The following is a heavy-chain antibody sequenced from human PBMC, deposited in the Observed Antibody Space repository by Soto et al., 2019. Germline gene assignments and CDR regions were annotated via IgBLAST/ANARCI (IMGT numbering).Heavy chain of an antibody. J-gene: IGHJ6*03. CDR3: ARGESIAARQGFWYYYMDV. CDR2: INTDNDNT. CDR1: GNIFSSAA. D-gene: IGHD6-6*01. Sequence: QVQLVQSAVEVKKPGASVKVSCEASGNIFSSAAISWVRQAPGGGLEWMGWINTDNDNTLYAQKFQGRITMTIDTSTSTAYMELRTLRSDDTAVYYCARGESIAARQGFWYYYMDVWGKGTTVTVSS. V-gene: IGHV1-18*04.